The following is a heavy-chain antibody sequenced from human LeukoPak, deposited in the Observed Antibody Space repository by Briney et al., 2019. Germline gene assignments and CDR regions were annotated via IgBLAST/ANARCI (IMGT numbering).Heavy chain of an antibody. CDR1: GFTFSSYT. D-gene: IGHD6-19*01. J-gene: IGHJ6*02. V-gene: IGHV3-23*01. Sequence: GGSLRLSCAASGFTFSSYTMSWVRQAPGKGLEWVSAISGSGGSTYYADSVKGRFTISRDNSKNTLYLQMNSLRAEDTAVYYCAREESRYSSGWSYYYYGMGVWGQGTTVTVSS. CDR3: AREESRYSSGWSYYYYGMGV. CDR2: ISGSGGST.